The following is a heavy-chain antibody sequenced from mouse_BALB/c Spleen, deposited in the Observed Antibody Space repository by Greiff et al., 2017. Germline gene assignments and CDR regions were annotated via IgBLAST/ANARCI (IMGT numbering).Heavy chain of an antibody. V-gene: IGHV1S137*01. Sequence: VQLQQSGAELVRPGVSVKISCKGSGYTFTDYAMHWVKQSHAKSLEWIGVISTYYGDASYNQKFKGKATMTVDKSSSTAYMELARLTSEDSAIYYCARRGKTTVVDYWGQGTTLTVSS. CDR3: ARRGKTTVVDY. CDR1: GYTFTDYA. D-gene: IGHD1-1*01. CDR2: ISTYYGDA. J-gene: IGHJ2*01.